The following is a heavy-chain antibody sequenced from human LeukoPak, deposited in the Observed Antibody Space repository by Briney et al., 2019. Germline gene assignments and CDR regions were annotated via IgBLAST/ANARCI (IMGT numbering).Heavy chain of an antibody. CDR3: ARDGPMPYDY. V-gene: IGHV1-2*02. D-gene: IGHD2-2*01. CDR1: GYXFTGNY. CDR2: INPNSGGT. Sequence: ASVTVSCKASGYXFTGNYIHWVRQAPGQGLEWMGWINPNSGGTNYAQKFQGRVTMTRDTSISTAYMELSGLRSDDTAVYYCARDGPMPYDYWGQGTLVTVSS. J-gene: IGHJ4*02.